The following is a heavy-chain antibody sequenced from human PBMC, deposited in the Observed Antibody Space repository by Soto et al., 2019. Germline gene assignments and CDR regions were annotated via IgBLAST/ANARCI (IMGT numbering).Heavy chain of an antibody. J-gene: IGHJ4*02. CDR2: VVGSGVST. CDR3: ATSPRGAARPGVDS. CDR1: GFTFSSFA. D-gene: IGHD6-6*01. Sequence: GGSLRLSXAASGFTFSSFAMTWVRQAPGKGLEWVSDVVGSGVSTYYADSAKGRFTISRDNSKNTLFLQMNRLRAEDTALYYCATSPRGAARPGVDSWGQGTLVTVSS. V-gene: IGHV3-23*01.